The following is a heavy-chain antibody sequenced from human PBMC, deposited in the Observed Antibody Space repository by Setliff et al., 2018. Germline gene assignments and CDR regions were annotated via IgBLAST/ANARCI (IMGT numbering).Heavy chain of an antibody. V-gene: IGHV1-69*10. CDR3: ARENILTGYPTIDY. CDR2: IIPILGIA. CDR1: GGTFSSYA. Sequence: SVKVSCKASGGTFSSYAISWVRQAPGQGLEWMGGIIPILGIANYAQKFQGRVTITADKSTSTAYMELSSLRSDDTAVYYCARENILTGYPTIDYWGQGTLVTVSS. D-gene: IGHD3-9*01. J-gene: IGHJ4*02.